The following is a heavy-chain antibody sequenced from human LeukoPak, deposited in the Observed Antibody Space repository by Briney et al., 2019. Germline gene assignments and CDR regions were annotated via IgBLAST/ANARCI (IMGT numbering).Heavy chain of an antibody. CDR3: ARVTGYMIEDYFDY. V-gene: IGHV4-59*01. CDR1: GASISSYY. D-gene: IGHD3-22*01. Sequence: PSETLSLTCTVSGASISSYYWNWFRQPAGKGLEWIGYIYYSGSTDYNPSLKSRVTISVETSKNQFSLKLSSVTAADTAVYYCARVTGYMIEDYFDYWGQGTLVTVSS. J-gene: IGHJ4*02. CDR2: IYYSGST.